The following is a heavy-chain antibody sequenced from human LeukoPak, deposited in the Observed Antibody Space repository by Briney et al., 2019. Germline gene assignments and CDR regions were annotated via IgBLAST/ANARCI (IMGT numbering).Heavy chain of an antibody. CDR1: GGSISLGDYY. V-gene: IGHV4-31*03. J-gene: IGHJ4*02. Sequence: SETQSLTCTVSGGSISLGDYYWTWIRQHPGKGLEWIGYIHYSGSTSYNPSLVSRVSISVDTSEEQFSLKLNSVTAADTAMYYCARFGKRKDTSSHYFDYWGQGTLVNVSS. CDR2: IHYSGST. D-gene: IGHD6-6*01. CDR3: ARFGKRKDTSSHYFDY.